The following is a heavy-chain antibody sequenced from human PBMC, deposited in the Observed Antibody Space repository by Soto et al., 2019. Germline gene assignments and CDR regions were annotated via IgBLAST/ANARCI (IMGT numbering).Heavy chain of an antibody. D-gene: IGHD5-12*01. J-gene: IGHJ5*02. CDR1: GYIFSIYW. CDR2: IYPGDSDT. CDR3: ARHRGYNNWFDP. Sequence: GESLKISCKGSGYIFSIYWIGWVRQMPGKGLEWMGIIYPGDSDTRYSPSFQGQVAISADKSITTAYLQWSSLQASDTAMYYCARHRGYNNWFDPWGQGTLVTVSS. V-gene: IGHV5-51*01.